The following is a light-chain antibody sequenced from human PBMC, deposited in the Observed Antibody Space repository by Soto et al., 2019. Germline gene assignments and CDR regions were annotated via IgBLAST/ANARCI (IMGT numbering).Light chain of an antibody. CDR2: DVS. Sequence: QSVLTQPASVSGSPLRSITISCTGTSSDVGGYNYVSWYQQHPGKAPKLMIYDVSNRPSGVSNRFSGSKSGNTASLTISGLQAEDEADYYCSSYTRSSTLVVFGTGTKVTVL. CDR1: SSDVGGYNY. CDR3: SSYTRSSTLVV. V-gene: IGLV2-14*01. J-gene: IGLJ1*01.